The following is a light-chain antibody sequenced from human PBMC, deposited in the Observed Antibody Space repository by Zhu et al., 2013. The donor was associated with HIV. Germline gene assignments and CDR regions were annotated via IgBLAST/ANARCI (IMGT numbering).Light chain of an antibody. J-gene: IGLJ3*02. Sequence: QSAPTQPASVSGSPGQSITISCTGTSSDVGGYNHVSWYQQHPGKAPKLVLYEVAKRPSGVSHRFSGSKSGNTASLTVSGLQAEDEADYYCSSYAGSNNLLFGGGTKLTVL. CDR3: SSYAGSNNLL. V-gene: IGLV2-8*01. CDR2: EVA. CDR1: SSDVGGYNH.